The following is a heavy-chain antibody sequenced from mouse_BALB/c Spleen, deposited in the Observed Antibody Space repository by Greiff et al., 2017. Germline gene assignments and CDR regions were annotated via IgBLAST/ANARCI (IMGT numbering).Heavy chain of an antibody. CDR2: INPSTGYT. CDR3: APWGLRRGSSMDY. CDR1: GYTFTSYW. Sequence: QVQLQQSGAELAKPGASVKMSCKASGYTFTSYWMHWVKQRPGQGLEWIGYINPSTGYTEYNQKFKDKATLTADKSSSTAYMQLSSLTSEDSAVYYCAPWGLRRGSSMDYWGQGTSVTVSS. D-gene: IGHD2-4*01. J-gene: IGHJ4*01. V-gene: IGHV1-7*01.